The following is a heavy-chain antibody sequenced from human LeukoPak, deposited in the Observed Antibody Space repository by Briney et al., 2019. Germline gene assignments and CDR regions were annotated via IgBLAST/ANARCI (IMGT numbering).Heavy chain of an antibody. CDR2: IIPIFGTA. Sequence: ASVNVSCKASGGTFSSYAISWVRQAPGQGLEWMGGIIPIFGTANYAQKFQGRVTITADETTSTAYMELSSLRSEDTAVYYCAREEPYYDFWSPNNWFDPWGQGTLVTVSS. CDR3: AREEPYYDFWSPNNWFDP. J-gene: IGHJ5*02. CDR1: GGTFSSYA. V-gene: IGHV1-69*01. D-gene: IGHD3-3*01.